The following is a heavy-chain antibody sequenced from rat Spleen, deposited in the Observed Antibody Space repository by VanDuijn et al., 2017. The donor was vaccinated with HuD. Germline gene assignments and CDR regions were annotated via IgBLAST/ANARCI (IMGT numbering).Heavy chain of an antibody. Sequence: QVQLKESGPGLVKPSETLSLTCTVSGFSLTRYHVSWVRPPPGKGLGWMGVIRGDGSTAYNSALKSRLSISRDTSKSQVFLKMSSLKTEDTATYYCARDGDLGYGLMDALGQGVSVTVYS. D-gene: IGHD1-11*01. J-gene: IGHJ4*01. CDR3: ARDGDLGYGLMDA. CDR2: IRGDGST. V-gene: IGHV2-32*01. CDR1: GFSLTRYH.